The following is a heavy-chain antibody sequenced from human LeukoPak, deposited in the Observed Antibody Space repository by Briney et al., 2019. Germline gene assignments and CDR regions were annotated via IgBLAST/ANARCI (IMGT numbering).Heavy chain of an antibody. V-gene: IGHV3-30*18. CDR1: GFTFSSYG. Sequence: GGSLRLSCAASGFTFSSYGMRWVRQAPGKGLEWVAVISYDGSNKYYADSVKGRFTISRDNSKNTLYLQMNSLRAEDTAVYYCAKDRAGATIDYWGQGTLVTVSS. CDR2: ISYDGSNK. J-gene: IGHJ4*02. D-gene: IGHD1-26*01. CDR3: AKDRAGATIDY.